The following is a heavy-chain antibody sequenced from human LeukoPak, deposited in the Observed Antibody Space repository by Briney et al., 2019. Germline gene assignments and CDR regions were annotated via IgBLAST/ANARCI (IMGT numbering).Heavy chain of an antibody. CDR3: AKTGKYYYDSSGYYDY. V-gene: IGHV3-9*01. Sequence: GGSLRLSCAASGFTFDDYAMHWVRQAPGKGLEWVSGISWNSGSIGYADSVKGRFTISRDNAKNSLYLQMNSLRAEDTALYYCAKTGKYYYDSSGYYDYWGQGTLVTVSS. J-gene: IGHJ4*02. D-gene: IGHD3-22*01. CDR2: ISWNSGSI. CDR1: GFTFDDYA.